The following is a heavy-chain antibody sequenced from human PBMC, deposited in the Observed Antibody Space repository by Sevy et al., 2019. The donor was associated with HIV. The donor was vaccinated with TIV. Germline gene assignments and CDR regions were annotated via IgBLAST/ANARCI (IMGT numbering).Heavy chain of an antibody. CDR3: ASPIAVAGTRAAFDV. J-gene: IGHJ3*01. D-gene: IGHD6-19*01. CDR2: IYPGDSDS. Sequence: GESLKISCKASGYSFTNYWIAWVRQVPGKGLEWMGLIYPGDSDSRNSPSFQGQVIISADKSISTAYLQWSSLKASDTAIYYCASPIAVAGTRAAFDVWGQGTGVTVSS. CDR1: GYSFTNYW. V-gene: IGHV5-51*01.